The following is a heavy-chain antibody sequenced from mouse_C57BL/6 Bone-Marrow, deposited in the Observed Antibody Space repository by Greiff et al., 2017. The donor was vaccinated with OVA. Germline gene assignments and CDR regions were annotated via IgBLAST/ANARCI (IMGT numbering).Heavy chain of an antibody. J-gene: IGHJ1*03. V-gene: IGHV2-2*01. Sequence: VQLKQSGPGLVQPSQSLSITCTVSGFSLTSYGVHWVRQSPGKGLEWLGVIWSGGSTDYNAAFISRLSISKDNSKSQVFFKMNSLQADDTAIYYCASETDYYGSSGYFDVWGTGTTVTVSS. D-gene: IGHD1-1*01. CDR2: IWSGGST. CDR3: ASETDYYGSSGYFDV. CDR1: GFSLTSYG.